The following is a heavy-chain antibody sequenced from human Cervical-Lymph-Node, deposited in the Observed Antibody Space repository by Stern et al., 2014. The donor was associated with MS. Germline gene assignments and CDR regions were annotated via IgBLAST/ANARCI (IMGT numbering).Heavy chain of an antibody. Sequence: EVQLVESGGGLVQPGGSLRLSCAASGFTFSTYWMHWVRQAPGKGLVWVSRTNGDGSRPSYADSVKGRFTISRDNAKNTLYLQMTSLRAEDTAVYFCARDGRSNDAFDIWGQGTMVTVSS. V-gene: IGHV3-74*01. CDR3: ARDGRSNDAFDI. J-gene: IGHJ3*02. CDR1: GFTFSTYW. D-gene: IGHD2/OR15-2a*01. CDR2: TNGDGSRP.